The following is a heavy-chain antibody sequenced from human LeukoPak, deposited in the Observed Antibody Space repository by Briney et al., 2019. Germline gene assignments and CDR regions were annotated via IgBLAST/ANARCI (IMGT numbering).Heavy chain of an antibody. Sequence: TGGSLRLSCAAFGFTFSSYEMNWVRQAPGKGLEWVSFISISGSTIYYADSVKGRFTISRDNAKNSLYLQMNSLRAEDTAVYYCARAVAGLSLDPFDIWGQGTMVTVSS. V-gene: IGHV3-48*03. CDR2: ISISGSTI. J-gene: IGHJ3*02. D-gene: IGHD6-19*01. CDR3: ARAVAGLSLDPFDI. CDR1: GFTFSSYE.